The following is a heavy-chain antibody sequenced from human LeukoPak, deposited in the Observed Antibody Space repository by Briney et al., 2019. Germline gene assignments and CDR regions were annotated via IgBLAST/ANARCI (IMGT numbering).Heavy chain of an antibody. J-gene: IGHJ5*02. D-gene: IGHD6-13*01. CDR2: IYYSGST. CDR3: ARVVAAAAWLDP. V-gene: IGHV4-59*01. CDR1: GASITTYN. Sequence: SETLSLTCTVSGASITTYNWAWIRQPPRKGLEWIGYIYYSGSTKYNPSLQSRVTLSVDTSKKQFSLKVSSVTAADTALYYCARVVAAAAWLDPWGQGILVTVSP.